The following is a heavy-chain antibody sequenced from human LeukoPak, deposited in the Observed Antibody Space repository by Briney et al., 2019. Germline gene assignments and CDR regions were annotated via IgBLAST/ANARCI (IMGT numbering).Heavy chain of an antibody. D-gene: IGHD6-19*01. V-gene: IGHV3-23*01. CDR3: AKGDGVAVAGTVGY. CDR2: ISGSGGST. CDR1: GFTFSSYA. J-gene: IGHJ4*02. Sequence: GGSLRLSCAASGFTFSSYAMSWVRQAPGKGLEWVSAISGSGGSTYYADSVKGRFTISRDNSKNTLYLQMNSLRAEDTAVYYCAKGDGVAVAGTVGYWGQGTLVTVSS.